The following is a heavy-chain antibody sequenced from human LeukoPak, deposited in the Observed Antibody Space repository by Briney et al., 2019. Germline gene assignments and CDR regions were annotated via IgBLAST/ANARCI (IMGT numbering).Heavy chain of an antibody. CDR2: FDPEDGET. CDR3: ATREGSGYTFDY. D-gene: IGHD3-22*01. Sequence: ASVKVSCKVSGYTLTELSMHWVRQAPGKGLEWMGGFDPEDGETIYAQKFQGRVTMTEDTSTDTAYMELSSLRSEDTAVYYCATREGSGYTFDYWGQGTLVTVSS. V-gene: IGHV1-24*01. CDR1: GYTLTELS. J-gene: IGHJ4*02.